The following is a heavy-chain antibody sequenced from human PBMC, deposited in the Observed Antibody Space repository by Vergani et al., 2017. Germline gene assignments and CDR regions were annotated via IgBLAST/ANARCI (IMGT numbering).Heavy chain of an antibody. CDR2: FDPENGEK. D-gene: IGHD6-19*01. CDR1: GYTLTELS. Sequence: QVQLVPSGAEVKKPGASVKVSCKVSGYTLTELSMHWVRQAPGKGLEWMGGFDPENGEKIYTQKFQGRVTMTEDTATDTAYKELSXLRSEDTAVYYCARDPSRPMEVAGTLWGQGTLVTVSS. V-gene: IGHV1-24*01. CDR3: ARDPSRPMEVAGTL. J-gene: IGHJ4*02.